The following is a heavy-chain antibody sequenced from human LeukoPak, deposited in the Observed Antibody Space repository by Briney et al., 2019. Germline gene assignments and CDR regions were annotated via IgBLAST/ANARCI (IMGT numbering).Heavy chain of an antibody. CDR2: INHSGST. Sequence: SETLSLTCAVYGGPFSGYYWSWIRQPPGKGLEWIGEINHSGSTNYNPSLKSRVTISVDTSKNQFSLKLSSVTAADTAVYYCAREDVDTAMVDYWGQGTLVTVSS. CDR1: GGPFSGYY. CDR3: AREDVDTAMVDY. D-gene: IGHD5-18*01. J-gene: IGHJ4*02. V-gene: IGHV4-34*01.